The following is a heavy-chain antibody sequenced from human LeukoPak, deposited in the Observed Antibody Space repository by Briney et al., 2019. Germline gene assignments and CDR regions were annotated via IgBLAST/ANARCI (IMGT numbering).Heavy chain of an antibody. J-gene: IGHJ4*02. CDR1: GYTVTSYA. D-gene: IGHD3-16*02. CDR3: ARAFQSLGGLSLPDY. Sequence: ASVKVSCKASGYTVTSYAMNWVRQAPGQGLEWMGGINTNTGNPTYAQGFTGRFVFSLDTSVSTTYLQISSLKAEDTAVYFCARAFQSLGGLSLPDYWGQGTLLTVSS. V-gene: IGHV7-4-1*02. CDR2: INTNTGNP.